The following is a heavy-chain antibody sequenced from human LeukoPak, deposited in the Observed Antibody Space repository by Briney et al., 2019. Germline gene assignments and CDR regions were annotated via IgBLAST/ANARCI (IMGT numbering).Heavy chain of an antibody. CDR3: ARTNWNYGDNWFDP. CDR1: GGSISSGGYS. CDR2: IYYSGST. J-gene: IGHJ5*02. D-gene: IGHD1-7*01. Sequence: PSETLSLTCTVSGGSISSGGYSWSWIRQPPGTGLEWIGYIYYSGSTNYNPSLKSRVTISVDTSKNQFSLKLSSVTAADTAVYYCARTNWNYGDNWFDPWGQGTLVTVSS. V-gene: IGHV4-61*08.